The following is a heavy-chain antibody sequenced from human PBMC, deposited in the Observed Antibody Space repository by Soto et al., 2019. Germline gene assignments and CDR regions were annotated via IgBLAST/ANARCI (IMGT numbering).Heavy chain of an antibody. D-gene: IGHD2-2*01. CDR1: TCDYLG. Sequence: TCDYLGRPLLRKNPKEGLEWVSGISWNSGSIGDADSVKGRFTISRDNAKNSLYQQMSSLRTEGGACYYCSKGRGPYTRTLPSFGCWGEGILLTV. CDR3: SKGRGPYTRTLPSFGC. J-gene: IGHJ4*02. V-gene: IGHV3-9*01. CDR2: ISWNSGSI.